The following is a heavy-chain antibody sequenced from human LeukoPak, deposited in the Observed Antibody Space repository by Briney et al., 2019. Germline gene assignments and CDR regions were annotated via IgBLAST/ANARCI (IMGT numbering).Heavy chain of an antibody. J-gene: IGHJ4*02. V-gene: IGHV1-2*02. CDR2: INPNSGGT. CDR1: GYTFTGYY. Sequence: ASVKVSCKASGYTFTGYYMHWVRQAPGQGLEWMGWINPNSGGTNYAQKFQGRVTMTRDTSISTAYMELSRLRSDDTAVYYCTRAISRGSADYYFGYWGQGTLVTVSS. D-gene: IGHD5-12*01. CDR3: TRAISRGSADYYFGY.